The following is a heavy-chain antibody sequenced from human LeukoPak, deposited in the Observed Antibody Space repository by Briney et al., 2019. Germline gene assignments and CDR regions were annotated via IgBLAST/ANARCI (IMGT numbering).Heavy chain of an antibody. D-gene: IGHD3-10*01. CDR2: ISTSGNVN. J-gene: IGHJ4*02. CDR3: ARCEYYYGSEYDY. CDR1: GFTFSDYY. V-gene: IGHV3-11*04. Sequence: GGSLRLSCAASGFTFSDYYMTWIRQAPGKGLEWVSFISTSGNVNYYADSVKGRFTISRDNAKNSLYLQMTSLRAEDTAVYYCARCEYYYGSEYDYWGQGTLVTVSS.